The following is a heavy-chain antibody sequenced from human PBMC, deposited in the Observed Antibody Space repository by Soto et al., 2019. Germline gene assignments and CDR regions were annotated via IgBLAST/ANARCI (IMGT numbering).Heavy chain of an antibody. CDR2: FDPEEGET. V-gene: IGHV1-24*01. Sequence: ASGKVSCKVSGYALTELSMHWVRQGRDKVFEWMGGFDPEEGETVYAQKFQGRVTMTEDTSADTAYMELSSLKSEDTAVYFCATERYRGAAASNRIHYWGQGTLVTVSS. CDR3: ATERYRGAAASNRIHY. CDR1: GYALTELS. D-gene: IGHD6-13*01. J-gene: IGHJ4*02.